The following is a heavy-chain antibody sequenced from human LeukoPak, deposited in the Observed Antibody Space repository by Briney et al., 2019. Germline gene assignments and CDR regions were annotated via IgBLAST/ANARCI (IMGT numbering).Heavy chain of an antibody. Sequence: PGRSLRLSCAASGFTLSSSGMHWVRQAPGKGLEWVSTVSHDGSGRYYGDSVKGRFSISRDVSMNTVYLQMNSLRAEDTAVYFCAKDTPSPNSGFYHYWGQGTLVTVSS. D-gene: IGHD1-26*01. V-gene: IGHV3-30*18. J-gene: IGHJ4*02. CDR1: GFTLSSSG. CDR2: VSHDGSGR. CDR3: AKDTPSPNSGFYHY.